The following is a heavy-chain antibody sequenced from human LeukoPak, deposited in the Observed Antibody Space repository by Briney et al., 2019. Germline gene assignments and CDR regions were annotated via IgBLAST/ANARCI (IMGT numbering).Heavy chain of an antibody. V-gene: IGHV4-61*02. J-gene: IGHJ4*02. CDR2: IYTSGST. D-gene: IGHD3-3*01. CDR1: GGSISSGSYY. CDR3: ARDSDYDFWSGYYAPFDY. Sequence: PSETLSLTCTVSGGSISSGSYYWSWIRQPAGKGLEWIGRIYTSGSTNYNPSLKSRVTISVDTSKNQFSLKLSSVTAADTAVYYCARDSDYDFWSGYYAPFDYWGQGTLVTVSS.